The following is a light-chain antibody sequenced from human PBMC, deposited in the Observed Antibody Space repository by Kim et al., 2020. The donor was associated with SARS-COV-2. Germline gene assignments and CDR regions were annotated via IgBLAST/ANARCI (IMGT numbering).Light chain of an antibody. Sequence: SASVGDRVTITCRASQSISTWLACYQQKAGKAPKVLIYKASSLESGVPSRFSGSGSGTEFTLTISSLQPDDFATYYCQQYNSYWSFGQGTKVDIK. CDR1: QSISTW. J-gene: IGKJ1*01. CDR3: QQYNSYWS. V-gene: IGKV1-5*03. CDR2: KAS.